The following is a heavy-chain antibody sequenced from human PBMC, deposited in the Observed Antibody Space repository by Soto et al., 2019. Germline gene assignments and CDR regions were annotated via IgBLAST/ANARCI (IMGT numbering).Heavy chain of an antibody. J-gene: IGHJ6*02. CDR3: ARRVGWNSYYGMDV. D-gene: IGHD2-15*01. V-gene: IGHV3-33*01. CDR1: GFTFSSYG. Sequence: QVQLVESGGGVVQPGRSLRLSCAASGFTFSSYGMHWVRQAPGKGLEWVAVIWYDGSNKYYADSVKGRFTISRDNSKNTLYLQMNSLRAEDTAVYYCARRVGWNSYYGMDVWGQGTTVTVSS. CDR2: IWYDGSNK.